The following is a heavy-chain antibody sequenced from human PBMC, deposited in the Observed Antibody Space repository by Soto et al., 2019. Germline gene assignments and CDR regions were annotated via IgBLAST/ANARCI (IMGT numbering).Heavy chain of an antibody. Sequence: SVKVSCKASGFTFTSSAVQWVRQARGQLLEWIGWIVVGSGNKNHAQKFQERVTITRDMSKSKAYMELSSLRSEDKAVYYCAAGPTAMDYYGTDVWG. CDR1: GFTFTSSA. CDR3: AAGPTAMDYYGTDV. J-gene: IGHJ6*02. CDR2: IVVGSGNK. D-gene: IGHD5-18*01. V-gene: IGHV1-58*01.